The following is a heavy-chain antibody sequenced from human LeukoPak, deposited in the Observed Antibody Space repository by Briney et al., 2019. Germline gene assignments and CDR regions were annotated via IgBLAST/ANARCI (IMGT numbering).Heavy chain of an antibody. V-gene: IGHV5-51*01. CDR1: GYSFTSYW. D-gene: IGHD2-15*01. CDR3: ARVIRYCSGGTCYGGVNPLDY. CDR2: IYPGDSDT. Sequence: GESLKICCKGSGYSFTSYWIGWVRQMPGKGLEWMGIIYPGDSDTRYSPSFQGQVTISADKSISTAYLQWSSLKASDTAMYYCARVIRYCSGGTCYGGVNPLDYWGQGTLVTVSS. J-gene: IGHJ4*02.